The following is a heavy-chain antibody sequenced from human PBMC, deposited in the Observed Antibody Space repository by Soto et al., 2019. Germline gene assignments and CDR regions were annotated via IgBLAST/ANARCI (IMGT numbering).Heavy chain of an antibody. CDR1: GYTFTGYY. V-gene: IGHV1-2*04. Sequence: QVQLVQSGAEVKKPGASVKVSCKASGYTFTGYYMHWVRQAPGQGLEWMGWINPNSGGTNYAQKFQGWVTMTRDTYWSTAYMELSRQRYGDRAVYYGARGGCFMITFGGVIPAPYCYYGMDVWGQGTTVTVSS. CDR2: INPNSGGT. D-gene: IGHD3-16*01. J-gene: IGHJ6*02. CDR3: ARGGCFMITFGGVIPAPYCYYGMDV.